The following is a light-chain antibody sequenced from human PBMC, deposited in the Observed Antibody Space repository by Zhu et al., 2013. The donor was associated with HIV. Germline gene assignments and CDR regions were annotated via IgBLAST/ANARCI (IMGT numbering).Light chain of an antibody. CDR1: QRINTY. J-gene: IGKJ3*01. CDR3: QQSFGTPSFT. V-gene: IGKV1-39*01. Sequence: DIQMTQSPSSLSASVGDRVTMTCRASQRINTYLNWYQQRPGEAPKLLIYRASNLQSGVPSRFSGSGSGTDFTLTISSLQPEDFATYYCQQSFGTPSFTFGPGTKVDIK. CDR2: RAS.